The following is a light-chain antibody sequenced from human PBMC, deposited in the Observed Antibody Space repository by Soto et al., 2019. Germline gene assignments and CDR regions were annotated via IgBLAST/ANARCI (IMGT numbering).Light chain of an antibody. CDR3: TSYSRYRVLV. CDR1: SSDIGGYKH. J-gene: IGLJ3*02. Sequence: LTQPASVSGSLGQSITISCTGTSSDIGGYKHVSWYQQHPGKAPKLIIFEVSNRPSGVSDRFSGSNSGNTASLTISGLQAEDEADYYCTSYSRYRVLVFGGGTKVTV. CDR2: EVS. V-gene: IGLV2-14*01.